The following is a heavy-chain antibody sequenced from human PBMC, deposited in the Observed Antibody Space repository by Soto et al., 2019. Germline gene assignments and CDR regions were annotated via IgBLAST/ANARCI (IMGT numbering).Heavy chain of an antibody. CDR3: AIYCSSTSCPEFDY. CDR2: ISSSSSTI. CDR1: GFTFSSYS. V-gene: IGHV3-48*02. Sequence: EVQLVESGGGLVQPGGSLRLSCAASGFTFSSYSMNWVRQAPGKGLEWVSYISSSSSTIYYADSVKGRFTISRDNAKNSLYLQMNSLRDEDTAVYYCAIYCSSTSCPEFDYWGQGTLVTVSS. J-gene: IGHJ4*02. D-gene: IGHD2-2*01.